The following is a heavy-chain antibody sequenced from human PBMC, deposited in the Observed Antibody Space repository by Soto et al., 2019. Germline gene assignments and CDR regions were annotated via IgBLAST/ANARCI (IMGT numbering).Heavy chain of an antibody. Sequence: GGSLRLSCAASGFTFSNAWMSWARQAPGKGLEWVGRIKSKTDGGTTDYAAPVKGRFTISRDDSKNTLYLQMNSLKTEDTAVYYCTTADRVRGVIIRRDYWGQGTLVTVSS. CDR1: GFTFSNAW. CDR2: IKSKTDGGTT. J-gene: IGHJ4*02. V-gene: IGHV3-15*01. D-gene: IGHD3-10*01. CDR3: TTADRVRGVIIRRDY.